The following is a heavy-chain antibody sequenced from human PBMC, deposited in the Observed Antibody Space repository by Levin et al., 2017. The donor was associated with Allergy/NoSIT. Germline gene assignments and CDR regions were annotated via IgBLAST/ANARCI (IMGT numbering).Heavy chain of an antibody. CDR2: IFPGDSDT. Sequence: GESLKISCKASGYSFSNYWIGWVRQMPGKGLESMGIIFPGDSDTRYSPSFQGKVTISVDKSISTAYLQWSSLRASDTAMYYCVRQGQGYSYVGYWGQGTLVTVSS. J-gene: IGHJ4*02. V-gene: IGHV5-51*01. CDR3: VRQGQGYSYVGY. D-gene: IGHD5-18*01. CDR1: GYSFSNYW.